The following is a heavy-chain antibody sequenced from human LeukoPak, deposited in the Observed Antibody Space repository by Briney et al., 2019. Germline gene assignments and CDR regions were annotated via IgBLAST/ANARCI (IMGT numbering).Heavy chain of an antibody. CDR1: GGSISSYY. V-gene: IGHV4-4*07. CDR3: ARADGLRRNWFDP. Sequence: SETLSLTCTVSGGSISSYYWSWIRQPAGKGLECIGPIYTTGNTNYNPSLKSRVTMSVDTSKNQFSLKLRSVTAADTAVYYCARADGLRRNWFDPWGQGTLVTVSS. CDR2: IYTTGNT. J-gene: IGHJ5*02. D-gene: IGHD5-12*01.